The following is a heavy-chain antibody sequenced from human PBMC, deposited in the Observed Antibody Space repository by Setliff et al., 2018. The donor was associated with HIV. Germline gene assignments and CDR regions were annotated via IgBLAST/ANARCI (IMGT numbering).Heavy chain of an antibody. Sequence: GGSLRLSCLTSGFAFGDYALSWFRQAPGKGLEWVAFIISKVYGGTTEYAATVKGRFAILRDDSTSIAYLQMNSLKTEDTGVYYCSRSLGSYFDSSGYLRYCDYWGQGTQVTVSS. V-gene: IGHV3-49*03. CDR1: GFAFGDYA. J-gene: IGHJ4*02. CDR2: IISKVYGGTT. D-gene: IGHD3-10*01. CDR3: SRSLGSYFDSSGYLRYCDY.